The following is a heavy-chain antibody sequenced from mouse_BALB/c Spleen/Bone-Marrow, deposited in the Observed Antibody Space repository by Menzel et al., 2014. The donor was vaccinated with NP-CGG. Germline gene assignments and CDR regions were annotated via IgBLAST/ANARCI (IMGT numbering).Heavy chain of an antibody. V-gene: IGHV1S137*01. CDR1: GYTFTDYA. CDR3: ARDAMDY. Sequence: VQLQQSGAELVRPGVSVKISCRGSGYTFTDYAMHWVKQSHAKSLEWIGVISTYYGDASYNQKFKGKATMTVDKSSSTAYMELARLTSEDSAIYYCARDAMDYWGQGTSVTVSS. J-gene: IGHJ4*01. CDR2: ISTYYGDA.